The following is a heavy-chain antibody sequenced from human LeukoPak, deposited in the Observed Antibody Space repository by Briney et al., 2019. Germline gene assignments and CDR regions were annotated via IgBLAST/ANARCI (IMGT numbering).Heavy chain of an antibody. CDR2: ISGSGGST. CDR3: AKVNPSSIIVAARIDY. D-gene: IGHD5-12*01. V-gene: IGHV3-23*01. Sequence: GGSLRLSCAASGFTFSSYGMSWVRQAPGKGLEWVSAISGSGGSTYYADSVKGRFTISRDNSKNTLYLQMNSLRAEDTAAYYCAKVNPSSIIVAARIDYWGQGTLVTVSS. CDR1: GFTFSSYG. J-gene: IGHJ4*02.